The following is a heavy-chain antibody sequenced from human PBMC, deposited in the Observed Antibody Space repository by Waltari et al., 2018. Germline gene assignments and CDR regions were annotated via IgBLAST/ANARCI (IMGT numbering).Heavy chain of an antibody. CDR1: GFTFSDYY. V-gene: IGHV3-11*06. CDR3: ARGVGLGVVIYFDY. J-gene: IGHJ4*02. D-gene: IGHD3-3*01. CDR2: ISSSSIYT. Sequence: QAQLVESGGGLVRPGGSLRLSCAASGFTFSDYYMSWIRQAPGKGLEWLSYISSSSIYTNYADSVKGRFTVSRDDARNSLYLQMHSLRAEDTAVYYCARGVGLGVVIYFDYWGQGTLVTVSS.